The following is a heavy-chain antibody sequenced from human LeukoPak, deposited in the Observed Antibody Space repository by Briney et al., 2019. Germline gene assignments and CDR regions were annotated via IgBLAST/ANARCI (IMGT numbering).Heavy chain of an antibody. CDR1: GGSISSYY. CDR2: IYTSGST. D-gene: IGHD3-3*01. J-gene: IGHJ5*02. Sequence: SETLSLTCTVSGGSISSYYWSWIRQPAGKGLEWIGRIYTSGSTNYNPSLKSRVTMSVDTSKNQFSLKLSSVTAADTAVYYCARTVDDFWSGYLNWFDPWGQGTLVTVSS. V-gene: IGHV4-4*07. CDR3: ARTVDDFWSGYLNWFDP.